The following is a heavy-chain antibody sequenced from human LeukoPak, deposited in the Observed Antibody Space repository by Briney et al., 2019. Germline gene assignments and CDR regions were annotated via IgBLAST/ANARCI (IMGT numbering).Heavy chain of an antibody. CDR1: GFTFSNYA. CDR2: MSGSGFGT. J-gene: IGHJ6*03. V-gene: IGHV3-23*01. D-gene: IGHD5-18*01. Sequence: PGGSLRLSCAASGFTFSNYAMSWVRQAPGKGLEWVSVMSGSGFGTYYADSVKGRFTMSRDNAKNSLYLQMSSLRADDTAVYYCARVRGDTAMVYYYYYYMDVWGKGTTVTISS. CDR3: ARVRGDTAMVYYYYYYMDV.